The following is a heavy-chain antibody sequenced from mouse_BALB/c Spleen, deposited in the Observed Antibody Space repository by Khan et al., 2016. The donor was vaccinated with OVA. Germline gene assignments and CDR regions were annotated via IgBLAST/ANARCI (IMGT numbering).Heavy chain of an antibody. D-gene: IGHD2-1*01. CDR2: INPSNGGT. CDR3: TRWGLYGNYLDY. CDR1: GYTFTSYY. V-gene: IGHV1S81*02. J-gene: IGHJ2*01. Sequence: QVQLQQSGAELVKPGASVKLSCKASGYTFTSYYMYWVKQRPGQGLEWIGEINPSNGGTNFNEKFKSKATLTVDKSSSTAYMQLSSLTSEDSAVYYCTRWGLYGNYLDYWGQGTTLTVSS.